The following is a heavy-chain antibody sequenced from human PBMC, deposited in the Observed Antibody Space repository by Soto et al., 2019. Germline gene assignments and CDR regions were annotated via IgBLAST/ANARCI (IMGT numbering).Heavy chain of an antibody. CDR3: AKDAHFIIVRGVYDAIDI. V-gene: IGHV3-23*01. Sequence: EVQLLESGGGLVQPGGSLRLSCAASGFNFSRYAMDWVRQAPGKGLEWVSHVSGSGGGTYYADAVKGRFTISRDNSNNTLYLQMNSLRAEDTALYYCAKDAHFIIVRGVYDAIDIWGQGTMVTVSS. J-gene: IGHJ3*02. CDR2: VSGSGGGT. CDR1: GFNFSRYA. D-gene: IGHD3-10*01.